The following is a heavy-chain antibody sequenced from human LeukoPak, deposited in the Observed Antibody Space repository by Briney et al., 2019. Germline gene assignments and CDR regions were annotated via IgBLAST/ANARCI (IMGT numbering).Heavy chain of an antibody. Sequence: SETLSLTCTVSGGSISSGSYYWSWIRQPAGKGLEWIGRIFTSGSTNYNPSLKSRVTISVDTSKYQFSLKLSSVTAADTAVYYCARVGALEYCSGGSCYSYHDAFDVWGQGTMVTVSS. CDR1: GGSISSGSYY. CDR2: IFTSGST. J-gene: IGHJ3*01. V-gene: IGHV4-61*02. D-gene: IGHD2-15*01. CDR3: ARVGALEYCSGGSCYSYHDAFDV.